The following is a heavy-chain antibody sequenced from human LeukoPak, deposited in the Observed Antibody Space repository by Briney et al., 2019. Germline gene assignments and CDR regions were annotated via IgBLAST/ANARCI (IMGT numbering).Heavy chain of an antibody. CDR2: INPNSGGT. V-gene: IGHV1-2*02. J-gene: IGHJ4*02. Sequence: ASVKVSCKASRYTFTGYYMHWVRQAPGQGLEWMGWINPNSGGTNYAQKFQGRVTMTRDTSISTAYMELSRLRSDDTAVYYCARDPSGTWFGELLAYFDYWGQGTLVTVSS. CDR3: ARDPSGTWFGELLAYFDY. CDR1: RYTFTGYY. D-gene: IGHD3-10*01.